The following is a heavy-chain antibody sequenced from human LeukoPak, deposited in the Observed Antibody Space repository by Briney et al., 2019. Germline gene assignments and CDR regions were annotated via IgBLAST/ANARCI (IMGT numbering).Heavy chain of an antibody. CDR1: GFTFSSYA. D-gene: IGHD1-26*01. Sequence: GGSLRLSCSASGFTFSSYAMHWVRQAPGEGLEYVSTINIDGVTTFYADSVKGRFTISRDNSKNTLFLQMSSLRAEDTAVYYCVKDRIGSYAFDIWGQGTMVTVSS. J-gene: IGHJ3*02. V-gene: IGHV3-64D*06. CDR3: VKDRIGSYAFDI. CDR2: INIDGVTT.